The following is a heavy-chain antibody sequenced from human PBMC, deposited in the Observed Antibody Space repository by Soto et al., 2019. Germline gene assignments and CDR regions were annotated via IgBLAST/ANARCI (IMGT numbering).Heavy chain of an antibody. CDR2: IYYSGST. J-gene: IGHJ4*02. Sequence: PSETLSLTCTVSGGSISSGGYYWSWIRQHPGKGLEWIAYIYYSGSTYYNPSLRSRVTISLDTSKNQFSLKLSSVTAADTAVYYCARLVYDTRLNYMYFDFWGQGALVTVSS. CDR3: ARLVYDTRLNYMYFDF. D-gene: IGHD3-10*01. V-gene: IGHV4-31*03. CDR1: GGSISSGGYY.